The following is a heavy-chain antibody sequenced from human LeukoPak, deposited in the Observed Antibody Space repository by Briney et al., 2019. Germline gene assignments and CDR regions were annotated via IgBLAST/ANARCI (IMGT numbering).Heavy chain of an antibody. CDR3: ARGRNYYGSGSYHGFYYYYGMDV. V-gene: IGHV1-69*01. CDR2: IIPIFGTA. Sequence: ASVKLSCKASGGTVSSYAISWVRQAPGQGLEWMGGIIPIFGTANYAQKFQGRVTITADESTSTAYMELSSLRSEDTAVYYCARGRNYYGSGSYHGFYYYYGMDVWGQGTTVTVSS. D-gene: IGHD3-10*01. J-gene: IGHJ6*02. CDR1: GGTVSSYA.